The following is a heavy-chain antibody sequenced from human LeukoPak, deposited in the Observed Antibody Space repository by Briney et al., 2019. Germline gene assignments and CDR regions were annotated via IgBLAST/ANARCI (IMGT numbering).Heavy chain of an antibody. CDR3: AREVTSMITFGGVIGLDDAFDI. J-gene: IGHJ3*02. CDR1: GFTFSSYS. D-gene: IGHD3-16*02. CDR2: ISSSSSYI. Sequence: GGSLRLSCAASGFTFSSYSMNWVRQAPGKGLEWVSSISSSSSYIYYADSVKGRFTISRDNAKNSLYLQMNSLRAEDTAVYYCAREVTSMITFGGVIGLDDAFDIWGQGTMVTVSS. V-gene: IGHV3-21*01.